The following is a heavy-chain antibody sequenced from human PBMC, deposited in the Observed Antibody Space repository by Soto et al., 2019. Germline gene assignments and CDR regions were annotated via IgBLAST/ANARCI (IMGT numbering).Heavy chain of an antibody. CDR1: GSSFSGYY. V-gene: IGHV4-34*01. D-gene: IGHD3-10*01. CDR3: ARGRGERKKSFDY. CDR2: INYSGST. Sequence: SETRSLTCALYGSSFSGYYWGWLRQPPGKGLEWIGYINYSGSTNYNPSLKSRVTMSVDTSKNQFSLKLNSVTAADTAVYYCARGRGERKKSFDYWGQGTLVTVSS. J-gene: IGHJ4*02.